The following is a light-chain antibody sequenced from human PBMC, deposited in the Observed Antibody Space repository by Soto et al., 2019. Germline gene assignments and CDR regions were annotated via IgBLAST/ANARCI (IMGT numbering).Light chain of an antibody. Sequence: EIVLTQSPGTLSLSPGERATLSCRASRSMSSSYVVWYQQKPGQAPRLLIYAASRRATGIPDRFSGSGYATEYTITLSRLEPEDFEVYYCQQQGTFGQGTKLEIK. J-gene: IGKJ2*01. CDR1: RSMSSSY. V-gene: IGKV3-20*01. CDR3: QQQGT. CDR2: AAS.